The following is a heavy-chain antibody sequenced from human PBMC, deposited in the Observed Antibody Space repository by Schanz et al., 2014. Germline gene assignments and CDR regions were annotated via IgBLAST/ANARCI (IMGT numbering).Heavy chain of an antibody. CDR2: IYHSGSP. CDR3: ARQGDVYRLDY. J-gene: IGHJ4*02. V-gene: IGHV4-59*08. Sequence: QVQLQESGPGLVKPSETLSLTCTVSGASISFYDWNWIRQSPGKGLEWIGYIYHSGSPIYNPSLQGRVTIPITTPKTQFPRKRESVTAADTAMYFCARQGDVYRLDYWGQGTLVTVTS. CDR1: GASISFYD. D-gene: IGHD1-26*01.